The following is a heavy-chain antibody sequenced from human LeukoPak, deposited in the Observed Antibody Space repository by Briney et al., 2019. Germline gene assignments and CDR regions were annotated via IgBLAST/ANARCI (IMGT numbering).Heavy chain of an antibody. CDR3: ARHGMAYYYGSGSYYNAGEWFDP. V-gene: IGHV4-59*08. J-gene: IGHJ5*02. Sequence: PSETLSLTCTVSGGSISPYYWSWIRQPPGKGLEWIGYIYYSGGTNYNPSLKSRVTISVDTSKNQFSLKLSSVTAADTAVYYCARHGMAYYYGSGSYYNAGEWFDPWGQGTLVTVSS. CDR1: GGSISPYY. D-gene: IGHD3-10*01. CDR2: IYYSGGT.